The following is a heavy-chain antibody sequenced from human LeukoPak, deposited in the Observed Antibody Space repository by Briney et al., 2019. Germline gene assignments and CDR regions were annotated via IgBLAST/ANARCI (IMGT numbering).Heavy chain of an antibody. Sequence: SETLSLTCAVYGGSFSGYHWSWIRQPPGKGLEWIGEINHSGSTNYNPSLKSRVTISVDTSKNQFSLKLSSVTAADTAVYYCARGRSITIFGVSYYYYGMDVWGQGTTVTVSS. V-gene: IGHV4-34*01. CDR2: INHSGST. CDR1: GGSFSGYH. J-gene: IGHJ6*02. D-gene: IGHD3-3*01. CDR3: ARGRSITIFGVSYYYYGMDV.